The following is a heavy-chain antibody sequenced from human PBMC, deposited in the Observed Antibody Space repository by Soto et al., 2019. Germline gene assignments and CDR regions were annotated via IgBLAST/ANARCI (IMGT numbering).Heavy chain of an antibody. Sequence: SETLSLTCAFSGGSISSSNWWSWVRQTPGKGLEWIGEIYHSGSTNYNPSLKSRVTISVDKSKNQFSLKLSSVTAADTAVYYCARDGLPDTAMVTTPNYYYYGMDVWGQGTTVTVSS. D-gene: IGHD5-18*01. CDR1: GGSISSSNW. CDR3: ARDGLPDTAMVTTPNYYYYGMDV. CDR2: IYHSGST. J-gene: IGHJ6*02. V-gene: IGHV4-4*02.